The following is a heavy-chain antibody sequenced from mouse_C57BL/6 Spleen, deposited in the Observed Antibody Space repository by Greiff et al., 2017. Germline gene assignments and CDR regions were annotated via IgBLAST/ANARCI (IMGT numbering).Heavy chain of an antibody. Sequence: VQLQQSGAELVRPGASVTLSCKASGYTFTDYEMHWVKQTPVHGLEWIGAIDPETGGTAYNQKVKGKAILTADKSSSTAYMELRSLTSEDSAVYYCTLHYGSSYAMDYWGQGTSVTVSS. CDR2: IDPETGGT. D-gene: IGHD1-1*01. CDR1: GYTFTDYE. J-gene: IGHJ4*01. CDR3: TLHYGSSYAMDY. V-gene: IGHV1-15*01.